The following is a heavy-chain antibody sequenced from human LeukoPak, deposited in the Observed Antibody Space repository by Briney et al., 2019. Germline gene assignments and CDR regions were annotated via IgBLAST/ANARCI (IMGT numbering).Heavy chain of an antibody. CDR1: RYTRTELS. CDR3: AGRYFDFADY. Sequence: GASVKGSCKVSRYTRTELSMHWVRQAPGKGLVWMEGFDPEDGETIYAQKFQGRVTMTEDTSTDTAYMELSRLRSEDTAVYYCAGRYFDFADYWGQGTLVTVSS. V-gene: IGHV1-24*01. J-gene: IGHJ4*02. D-gene: IGHD3-9*01. CDR2: FDPEDGET.